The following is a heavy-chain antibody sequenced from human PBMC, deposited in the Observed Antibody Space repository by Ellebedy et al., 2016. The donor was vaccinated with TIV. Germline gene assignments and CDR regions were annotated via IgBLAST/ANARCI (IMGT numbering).Heavy chain of an antibody. V-gene: IGHV3-21*01. CDR1: GFTFSNYN. CDR3: ASRPNGDYHFLDY. CDR2: IRSTGSDQ. J-gene: IGHJ4*02. D-gene: IGHD4-17*01. Sequence: GESLKISCVASGFTFSNYNMNWVRQPPGKGLEWVSSIRSTGSDQYYAESARGRFTISRDNAQNSLFLQMNSLRVEDTAVYYCASRPNGDYHFLDYWGQGTLVTVSS.